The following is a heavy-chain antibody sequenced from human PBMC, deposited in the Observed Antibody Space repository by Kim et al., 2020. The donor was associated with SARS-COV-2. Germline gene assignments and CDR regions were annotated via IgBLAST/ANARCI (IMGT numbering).Heavy chain of an antibody. V-gene: IGHV1-46*01. CDR1: GYTFTSYY. D-gene: IGHD3-3*01. CDR3: ARVGIRSGSLGGLEDY. J-gene: IGHJ4*02. Sequence: ASVKVSCKASGYTFTSYYMHWVRQAPGQGLEWMGIINPSGGSTSYAQKFQGRVTMTRDTSTSTVYMELSSLRSEDTAVYYCARVGIRSGSLGGLEDYWGQGTLVTVSS. CDR2: INPSGGST.